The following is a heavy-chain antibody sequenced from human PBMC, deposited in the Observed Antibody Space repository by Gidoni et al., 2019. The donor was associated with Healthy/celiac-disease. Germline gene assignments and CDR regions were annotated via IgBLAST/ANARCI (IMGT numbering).Heavy chain of an antibody. D-gene: IGHD3-16*01. CDR2: INAGNGNT. V-gene: IGHV1-3*01. J-gene: IGHJ4*02. CDR1: GSTFTSYA. Sequence: QVQLVQSGAEVKKPGASVKVSCKASGSTFTSYAMHWVRQAPGQRLEWMGWINAGNGNTKYSQKFQGRVTITRDTSASTAYMELSSLRSEDTAVYYCARVGVPGIWGGSFDYWGQGTLVTVSS. CDR3: ARVGVPGIWGGSFDY.